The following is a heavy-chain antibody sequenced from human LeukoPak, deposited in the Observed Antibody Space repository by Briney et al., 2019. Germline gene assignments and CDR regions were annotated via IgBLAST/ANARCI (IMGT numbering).Heavy chain of an antibody. CDR2: IYTSGST. V-gene: IGHV4-4*09. CDR1: GGSISSYY. CDR3: ASGKYSSGWYPLPCHY. J-gene: IGHJ4*02. D-gene: IGHD6-19*01. Sequence: SETLSLTCTVSGGSISSYYWSWIRQPPGKGLEWIGYIYTSGSTNYNPSLKSRVTISVDTSKNQFSLKLSSVTAADTAVYYCASGKYSSGWYPLPCHYWGQGTLVTVSS.